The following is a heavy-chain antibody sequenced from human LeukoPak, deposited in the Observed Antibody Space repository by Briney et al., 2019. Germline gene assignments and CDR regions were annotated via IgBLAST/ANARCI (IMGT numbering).Heavy chain of an antibody. V-gene: IGHV3-74*01. J-gene: IGHJ4*02. CDR3: VRTYVYDSSGYYAYFDK. CDR1: GFTFSSYW. Sequence: GGSLRLSCATSGFTFSSYWMHWVRQAPGKGLVWVSRIRSDGGDITYADSVKGRLTISRDNAKNTLYLQMNSLRAEDAAVYFCVRTYVYDSSGYYAYFDKWGQGTLVTVSS. CDR2: IRSDGGDI. D-gene: IGHD3-22*01.